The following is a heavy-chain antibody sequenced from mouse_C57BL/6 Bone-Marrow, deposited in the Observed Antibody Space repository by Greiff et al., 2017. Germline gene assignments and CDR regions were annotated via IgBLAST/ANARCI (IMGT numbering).Heavy chain of an antibody. CDR2: ISSGGSYT. Sequence: EVQGVESGGDLVKPGGSLKLSCAASGFTFSSYGMSWVRQTPDKRLEWVATISSGGSYTYYPDSVKGRFTISRDNAKYTLYLQMSSLKSEATAMYYCASGGTTVVTGAMDYWGRGTSVTVSS. J-gene: IGHJ4*01. D-gene: IGHD1-1*01. CDR1: GFTFSSYG. V-gene: IGHV5-6*01. CDR3: ASGGTTVVTGAMDY.